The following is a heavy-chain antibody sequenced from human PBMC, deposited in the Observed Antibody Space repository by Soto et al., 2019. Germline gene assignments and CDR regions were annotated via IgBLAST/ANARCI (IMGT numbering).Heavy chain of an antibody. D-gene: IGHD3-16*01. Sequence: GGSLRLSCAASGFTFSDHYMDWVRQAPGKGLEWVGRSRNKPNSYTTEYAASVKDRFTISRDVSKNSLYLQMNSLKTEDTAVYYCARVQMGVVHHPHDYWGQGTLVTVSS. CDR1: GFTFSDHY. CDR2: SRNKPNSYTT. J-gene: IGHJ4*02. V-gene: IGHV3-72*01. CDR3: ARVQMGVVHHPHDY.